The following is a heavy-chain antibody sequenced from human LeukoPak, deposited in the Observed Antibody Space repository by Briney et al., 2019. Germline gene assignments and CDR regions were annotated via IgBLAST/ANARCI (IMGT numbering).Heavy chain of an antibody. CDR1: GGSISSYY. V-gene: IGHV4-4*07. CDR3: ARDRSYSGSYYPSDY. CDR2: IYTSGST. J-gene: IGHJ4*02. D-gene: IGHD1-26*01. Sequence: SETLSLTCTVSGGSISSYYWSWIRQPAGKGLEWIGRIYTSGSTNYNPSLKSRVTMSVDTSKNQFSLKLSSVTAADTAVYYCARDRSYSGSYYPSDYWGQGTLVTVSS.